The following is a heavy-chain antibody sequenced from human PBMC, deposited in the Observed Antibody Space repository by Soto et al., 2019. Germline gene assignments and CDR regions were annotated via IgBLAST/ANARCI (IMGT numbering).Heavy chain of an antibody. D-gene: IGHD6-13*01. J-gene: IGHJ6*02. V-gene: IGHV1-69*12. CDR1: GGTFSSYA. Sequence: QVQLVQSGAEVKKPGSSVKVSCKASGGTFSSYAISWVRQAPGQGLEWMGGIIPIFGTANYAQKFQGGVTITADESTSTAYMELSSLRSEETAVYYCEGIAAAGTMESDYDRMDVWGQGPTVTASS. CDR2: IIPIFGTA. CDR3: EGIAAAGTMESDYDRMDV.